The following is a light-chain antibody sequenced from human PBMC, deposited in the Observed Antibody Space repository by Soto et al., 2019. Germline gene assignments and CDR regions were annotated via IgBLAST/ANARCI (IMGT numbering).Light chain of an antibody. CDR1: QGISSW. Sequence: IRMTQSPSSLSASTGDRVTITFRASQGISSWLAWYQQKPGKAPKLLIYKASSLESGVPSRFSGSGSGTEFTLTISSLQPDDFATYYCQQYNSYSGTFGQGTKVDVK. CDR3: QQYNSYSGT. V-gene: IGKV1-5*03. CDR2: KAS. J-gene: IGKJ1*01.